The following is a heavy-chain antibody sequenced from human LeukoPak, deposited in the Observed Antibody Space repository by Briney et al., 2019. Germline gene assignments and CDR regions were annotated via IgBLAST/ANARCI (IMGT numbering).Heavy chain of an antibody. J-gene: IGHJ6*03. CDR2: IKQDGSEK. D-gene: IGHD4-11*01. CDR3: ARDYSNYYYYYYMDV. Sequence: PGGSLRLSCAASGFTFSSYWMSWVRQAPGKGLEWVANIKQDGSEKYYVDSVKGRFTISRDNAKNSLYLQMNSLRAEDTAVYYCARDYSNYYYYYYMDVWGKGTTVTVSS. V-gene: IGHV3-7*01. CDR1: GFTFSSYW.